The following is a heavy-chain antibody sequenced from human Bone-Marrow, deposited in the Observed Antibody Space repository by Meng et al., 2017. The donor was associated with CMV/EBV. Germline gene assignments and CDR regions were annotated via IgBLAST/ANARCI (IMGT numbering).Heavy chain of an antibody. CDR3: ARTDRLEW. J-gene: IGHJ4*02. CDR1: VSNFAAYY. Sequence: SVKVSCKTSVSNFAAYYIHWVRQAPGQGLEWMGWINPSSGGTNYAQKFQGRVAMTDDTSTSTVYMELSGLMSDDTAVYFCARTDRLEWWGQGTLVTVSS. V-gene: IGHV1-2*02. D-gene: IGHD1-14*01. CDR2: INPSSGGT.